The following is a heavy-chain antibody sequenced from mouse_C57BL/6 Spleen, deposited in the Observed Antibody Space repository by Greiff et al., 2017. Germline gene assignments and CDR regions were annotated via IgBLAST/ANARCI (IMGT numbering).Heavy chain of an antibody. CDR2: IDPSDSYT. Sequence: QVQLQQPGAELVKPGASVKLSCKASGYTFTSYWMQWVKQRPGQGLEWIGEIDPSDSYTNYTQKFKGKATLTVDTSSSTAYMQLSSLTSEDSAVYYCAVDFDYWGQGTTLTVSS. CDR3: AVDFDY. CDR1: GYTFTSYW. J-gene: IGHJ2*01. V-gene: IGHV1-50*01.